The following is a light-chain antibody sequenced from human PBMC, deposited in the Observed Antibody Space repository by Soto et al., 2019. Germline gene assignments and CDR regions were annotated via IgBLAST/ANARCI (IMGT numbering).Light chain of an antibody. CDR3: QQYGSSPSWT. Sequence: EIVLTQSPGTVSLSPGESATLSCRASQSVVNNNLAWYQQMPGQAPRLLIYGASSRATGIPDRFSGSGSGTDFTLTISRLEPEDFAVYYCQQYGSSPSWTFGQGTKVDIK. J-gene: IGKJ1*01. CDR2: GAS. CDR1: QSVVNNN. V-gene: IGKV3-20*01.